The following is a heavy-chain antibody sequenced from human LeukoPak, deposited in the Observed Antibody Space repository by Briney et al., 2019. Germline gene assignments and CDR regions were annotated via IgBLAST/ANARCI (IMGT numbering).Heavy chain of an antibody. V-gene: IGHV1-69*05. CDR3: ARGELGYCSSTSCYSYNWFDP. D-gene: IGHD2-2*01. J-gene: IGHJ5*02. CDR2: IIPIFCTA. Sequence: SVKVSCKASGGTFSSYAISWVRQAPGQGLEWMGGIIPIFCTANYAQKFQGRVTITTDESTSTAYMELSSLRSEDTAVYYCARGELGYCSSTSCYSYNWFDPWGQGTLVTVSS. CDR1: GGTFSSYA.